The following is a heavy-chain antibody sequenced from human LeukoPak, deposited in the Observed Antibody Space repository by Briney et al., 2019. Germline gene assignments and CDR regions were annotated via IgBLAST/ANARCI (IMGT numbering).Heavy chain of an antibody. CDR2: IHTSGST. Sequence: SETLSLICTVSGGSISSYYWSWIRQPAGKGLEWIGLIHTSGSTNYNPSLKSRITMSVDTSQNQFSLKLSSVTAADTAVYYCTRDASGASGSYKYYFDYWGQGTLVTVSS. CDR3: TRDASGASGSYKYYFDY. CDR1: GGSISSYY. J-gene: IGHJ4*02. V-gene: IGHV4-4*07. D-gene: IGHD3-10*01.